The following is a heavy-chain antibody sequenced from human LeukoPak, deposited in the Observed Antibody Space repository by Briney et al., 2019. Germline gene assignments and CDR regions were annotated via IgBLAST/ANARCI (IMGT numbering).Heavy chain of an antibody. CDR3: AIGGWCDC. J-gene: IGHJ4*02. CDR2: IKQDGSEK. CDR1: GFTFSRYW. D-gene: IGHD3-10*01. Sequence: PGGSLRLSCAASGFTFSRYWMSWVRQAPGKGLEWVANIKQDGSEKYYVDSVKGRFTISRDNAKNSLYLQMNSLRAEDTAVYYCAIGGWCDCWGQGTLVTVSS. V-gene: IGHV3-7*01.